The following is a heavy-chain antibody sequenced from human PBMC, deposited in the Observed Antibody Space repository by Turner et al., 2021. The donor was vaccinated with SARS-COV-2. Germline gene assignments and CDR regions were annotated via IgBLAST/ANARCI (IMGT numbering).Heavy chain of an antibody. J-gene: IGHJ6*02. CDR3: ARSRGGSYYYGMDV. CDR1: GFTFSSFA. V-gene: IGHV3-30-3*01. CDR2: ISNYGTDK. Sequence: QVQLVESGGGVVQPGTSLRLPCAPSGFTFSSFAMNWVRQAPGKGLEWVAVISNYGTDKYYAESVKGRFTISRDNSKNTLYLQMNSLRAEDTAVYYCARSRGGSYYYGMDVWGQGTTVTVSS. D-gene: IGHD3-16*01.